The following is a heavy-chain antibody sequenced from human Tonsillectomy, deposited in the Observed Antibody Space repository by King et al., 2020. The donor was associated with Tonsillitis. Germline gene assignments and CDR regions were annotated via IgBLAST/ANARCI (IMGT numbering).Heavy chain of an antibody. CDR2: ISSNGGST. CDR1: GFVSRYA. Sequence: QLVQSGGGLVQPGGSLRLSCSASGFVSRYAMHWVRQAPGKGLEYVSDISSNGGSTYYADSVKGRFTISRDNSKNTLFLQMSRLRAEDTAVYYCVRDRSLPGYKVDYFDSWGQGTLVTVSS. CDR3: VRDRSLPGYKVDYFDS. D-gene: IGHD5-18*01. J-gene: IGHJ4*02. V-gene: IGHV3-64D*06.